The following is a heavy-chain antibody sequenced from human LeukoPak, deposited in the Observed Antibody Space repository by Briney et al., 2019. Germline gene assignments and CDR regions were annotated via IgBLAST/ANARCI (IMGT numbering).Heavy chain of an antibody. D-gene: IGHD3-22*01. Sequence: SETLSLTCTVSGGSISSGDYYWNWIRQHPAKGLEWIGYIYYSGSTYQNPSLKSRLSISVDTSKNQFSLKLSSVTAADTAVYYCARDSGRGYHPFDYWGQGTLVTVSS. V-gene: IGHV4-31*03. CDR1: GGSISSGDYY. CDR3: ARDSGRGYHPFDY. J-gene: IGHJ4*02. CDR2: IYYSGST.